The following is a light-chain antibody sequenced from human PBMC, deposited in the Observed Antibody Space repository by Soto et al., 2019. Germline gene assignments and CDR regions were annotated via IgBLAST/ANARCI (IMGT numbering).Light chain of an antibody. CDR3: LQDYNYPRT. J-gene: IGKJ1*01. Sequence: AIQMTQSPSSLSASVGDRVTITCRASQGIRNDLGWYQQKPGKAPKLLIYAASSLQSGVPSRFGGSGAGTYFTLTISSLQPEDFANYYCLQDYNYPRTFGQGTKVEVK. CDR2: AAS. V-gene: IGKV1-6*01. CDR1: QGIRND.